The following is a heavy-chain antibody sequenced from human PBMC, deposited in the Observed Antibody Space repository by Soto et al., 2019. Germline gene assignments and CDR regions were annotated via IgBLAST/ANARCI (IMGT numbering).Heavy chain of an antibody. V-gene: IGHV2-5*02. D-gene: IGHD1-26*01. Sequence: QITLKESGPTLVKPTQTLTLTCTFSGFSLSTSGVGVGWIRQPPGKALEWLALLYWDDDKRYSPSLKSRLTVTKDTSKNQVVLTMTNMDPVDTATYYCAHALYSGSLYYFDYWGQGTLVTASS. CDR3: AHALYSGSLYYFDY. CDR2: LYWDDDK. CDR1: GFSLSTSGVG. J-gene: IGHJ4*02.